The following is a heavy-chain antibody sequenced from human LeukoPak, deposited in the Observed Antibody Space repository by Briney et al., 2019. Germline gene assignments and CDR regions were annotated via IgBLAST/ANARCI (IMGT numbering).Heavy chain of an antibody. D-gene: IGHD2-21*02. Sequence: SETLSLTCTVSGGSISSGDYYWSWIRQPPGKGLEWIGYIYYSGSTYYNPSLKSRVTISVDTSKNQFSLKLSSVTAADTAVYYCAGCLGSGGDCYVDYWGQGTLVTVSS. CDR3: AGCLGSGGDCYVDY. CDR1: GGSISSGDYY. CDR2: IYYSGST. V-gene: IGHV4-30-4*08. J-gene: IGHJ4*02.